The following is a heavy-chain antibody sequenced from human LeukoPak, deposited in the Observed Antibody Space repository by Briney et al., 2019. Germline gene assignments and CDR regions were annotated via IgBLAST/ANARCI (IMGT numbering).Heavy chain of an antibody. CDR3: AREFEVGYYGSGRYRYGMDV. Sequence: SVEVSCKASGGTFSSYTIRWVRQAPGQGLEWMGRIIPILGIANYAQKFQGRVTITADKSTSTAYMELSSLRSEDTAVYYCAREFEVGYYGSGRYRYGMDVWGQGTTVTVSS. J-gene: IGHJ6*02. CDR2: IIPILGIA. D-gene: IGHD3-10*01. CDR1: GGTFSSYT. V-gene: IGHV1-69*04.